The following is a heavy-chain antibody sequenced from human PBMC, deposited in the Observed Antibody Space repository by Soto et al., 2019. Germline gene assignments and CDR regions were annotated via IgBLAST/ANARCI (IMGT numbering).Heavy chain of an antibody. V-gene: IGHV5-51*01. D-gene: IGHD3-22*01. CDR1: GYSFTSYW. CDR3: ARGPDEITMIQNWFDP. J-gene: IGHJ5*02. Sequence: GESLKISCKGSGYSFTSYWIGWVRQMPGKGLEWMGSIYPGDSDTRYSPSFQGQVTISADKSISTAYLQWSSLKASDTAMYYCARGPDEITMIQNWFDPWGQGTLVTVSS. CDR2: IYPGDSDT.